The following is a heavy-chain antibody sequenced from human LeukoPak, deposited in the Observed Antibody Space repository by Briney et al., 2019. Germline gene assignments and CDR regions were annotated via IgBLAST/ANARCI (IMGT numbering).Heavy chain of an antibody. J-gene: IGHJ4*02. CDR2: IKDDASEK. CDR3: ERGRHWNSPDEDY. D-gene: IGHD1-1*01. V-gene: IGHV3-7*01. CDR1: GFTFSNYW. Sequence: GGSLRLSCVASGFTFSNYWMTWVRQAPGKGPEWVAHIKDDASEKYYVDSVKGRFTISRDNAINSLYLQMNSLRAEDTAIYYCERGRHWNSPDEDYWGQGTLVTVSS.